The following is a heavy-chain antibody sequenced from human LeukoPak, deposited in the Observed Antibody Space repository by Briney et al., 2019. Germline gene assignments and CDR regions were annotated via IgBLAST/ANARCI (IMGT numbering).Heavy chain of an antibody. D-gene: IGHD3-3*01. CDR2: IIPIFGTA. CDR1: GGTFSSYA. CDR3: ASGSSTYDFWSGYKLDNWFDP. Sequence: SVKVSCKASGGTFSSYAISWARQAPGQGLEWMGGIIPIFGTANYAQKFQGRVTITTDESTSTAYIELSSLRSEDTAVYYCASGSSTYDFWSGYKLDNWFDPWGQGTLVTVSS. V-gene: IGHV1-69*05. J-gene: IGHJ5*02.